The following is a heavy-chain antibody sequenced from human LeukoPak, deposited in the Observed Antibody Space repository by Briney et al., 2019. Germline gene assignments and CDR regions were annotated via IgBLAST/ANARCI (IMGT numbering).Heavy chain of an antibody. CDR1: GFAFSSYG. V-gene: IGHV3-30*02. Sequence: GGSLRLSCAASGFAFSSYGMHWVRQAPGKGLEWMAYIQYTGSVQYYADSVRGRFTISRDNAKNSLYLQMNNLRLEDTAVYYCARLGRWTQAWSYGIWGRGTLVTVSS. CDR3: ARLGRWTQAWSYGI. D-gene: IGHD4-23*01. CDR2: IQYTGSVQ. J-gene: IGHJ4*02.